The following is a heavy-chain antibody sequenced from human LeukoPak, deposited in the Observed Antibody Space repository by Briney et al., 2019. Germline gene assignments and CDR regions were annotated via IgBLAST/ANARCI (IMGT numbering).Heavy chain of an antibody. V-gene: IGHV3-23*01. J-gene: IGHJ5*02. D-gene: IGHD2-2*01. CDR1: GFTFSSYA. CDR3: AKDNVVVPAASNWFDP. Sequence: PGGSLRLPCAASGFTFSSYAMSWVRQAPGKGLEWVSAISGSGGSTYYADSVKGRFTISRDNSKNTLYLQMNSLRAEDTAVYYCAKDNVVVPAASNWFDPWGQGTLVTVSS. CDR2: ISGSGGST.